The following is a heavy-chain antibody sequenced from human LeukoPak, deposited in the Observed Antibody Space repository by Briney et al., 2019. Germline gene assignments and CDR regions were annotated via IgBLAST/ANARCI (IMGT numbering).Heavy chain of an antibody. V-gene: IGHV3-21*01. D-gene: IGHD3-10*01. CDR2: ISSSSSYI. Sequence: PGGSLRLSCAASGFTFSSYSMNWVRQAPGKGLEWVSSISSSSSYIYYADSVKGRFTISRDNAKNSLYLQMNSLRAEDTAVYYCARNAAAYYLYFDYWGQGTLVTVSS. CDR3: ARNAAAYYLYFDY. CDR1: GFTFSSYS. J-gene: IGHJ4*02.